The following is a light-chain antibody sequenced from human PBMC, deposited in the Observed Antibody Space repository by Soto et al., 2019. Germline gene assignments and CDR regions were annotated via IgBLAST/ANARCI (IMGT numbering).Light chain of an antibody. CDR2: GAS. J-gene: IGKJ2*01. CDR3: QQYGSPGT. Sequence: EIVLTQSPGTLSLSPGERATLSCRASQSVSSSYLAWYQQKPGQAPRLLIYGASSRATGIPDRFSGSGSGTDFTLTISSLEPEDFAVYYCQQYGSPGTFGQGTKLEIK. V-gene: IGKV3-20*01. CDR1: QSVSSSY.